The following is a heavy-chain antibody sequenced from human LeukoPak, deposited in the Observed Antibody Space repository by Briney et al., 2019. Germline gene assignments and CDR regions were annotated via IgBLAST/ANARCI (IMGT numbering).Heavy chain of an antibody. V-gene: IGHV1-18*01. Sequence: ASVKVSCKASGYDFINYGISWVRQAPGQGLEWMGWRSIYNGNTDYKLQGRVTMTTDTSTSTAYMELRSLRSDDTAVYYCARGGPFPSSSSSREYYLDYWGQGALVTVSS. D-gene: IGHD6-6*01. CDR1: GYDFINYG. CDR3: ARGGPFPSSSSSREYYLDY. J-gene: IGHJ4*02. CDR2: RSIYNGNT.